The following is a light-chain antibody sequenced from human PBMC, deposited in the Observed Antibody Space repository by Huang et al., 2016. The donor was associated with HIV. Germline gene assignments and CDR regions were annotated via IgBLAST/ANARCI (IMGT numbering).Light chain of an antibody. CDR3: HQYTKWPSWT. CDR1: QSVSSN. CDR2: GAS. Sequence: EIVMTQSPGTLTVSPGERATLSCRASQSVSSNLAWYQQKPGPTPRLLIYGASTRATGIPARFRGSGSGTEFTLTISSLQSEDFGVYYCHQYTKWPSWTFGQGTKVEIK. V-gene: IGKV3-15*01. J-gene: IGKJ1*01.